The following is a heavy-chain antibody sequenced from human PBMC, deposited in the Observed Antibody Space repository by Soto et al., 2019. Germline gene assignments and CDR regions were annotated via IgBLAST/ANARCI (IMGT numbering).Heavy chain of an antibody. V-gene: IGHV1-18*01. Sequence: ASVKVSCKASGYTFTSYGISWVRQAPGQGLEWMGWISAYNGNTNYAQKLQGRVTMTTDTSTSTAYMELRSLRSDDTAVYYCARDELPWIAVAGLFDYWGQGTLVTVSS. D-gene: IGHD6-19*01. CDR1: GYTFTSYG. CDR3: ARDELPWIAVAGLFDY. J-gene: IGHJ4*02. CDR2: ISAYNGNT.